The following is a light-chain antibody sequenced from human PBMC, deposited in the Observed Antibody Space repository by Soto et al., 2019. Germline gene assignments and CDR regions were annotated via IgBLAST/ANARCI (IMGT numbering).Light chain of an antibody. CDR2: WAS. Sequence: DIVMTQSPDSLAVSLGERATLNCKSSQSVFYSSNNKNYLAWYQQKPGQPPKLLIYWASTRESGVPDRFSGSGSGTDFTLTISSLQAEDVAVYYCQQCYSTPPTFGGGTKVEIK. CDR3: QQCYSTPPT. J-gene: IGKJ4*01. V-gene: IGKV4-1*01. CDR1: QSVFYSSNNKNY.